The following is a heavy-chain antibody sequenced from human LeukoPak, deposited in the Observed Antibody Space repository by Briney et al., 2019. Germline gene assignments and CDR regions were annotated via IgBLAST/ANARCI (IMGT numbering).Heavy chain of an antibody. CDR2: ISGSGGST. D-gene: IGHD4-17*01. Sequence: GGSLRLSCAASGFTFSSYAMSWVRQAPGKGLEWVSAISGSGGSTYYADSVKGRFTIPRDNSKNTLYLQMNSLRAEDTAVYYCAKTTGLMSYFDYWGQGTLVTVSS. V-gene: IGHV3-23*01. J-gene: IGHJ4*02. CDR3: AKTTGLMSYFDY. CDR1: GFTFSSYA.